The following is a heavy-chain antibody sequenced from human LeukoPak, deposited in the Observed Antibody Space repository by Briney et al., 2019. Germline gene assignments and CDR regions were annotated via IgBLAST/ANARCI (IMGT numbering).Heavy chain of an antibody. CDR1: GYTLSNHA. D-gene: IGHD2-21*01. CDR3: ARDSSEFRSLIPH. CDR2: ISADNGNT. V-gene: IGHV1-18*04. Sequence: ASVKVSCKGSGYTLSNHAFSWVRQAPGQGLEWMGWISADNGNTNHAQKFQGRVSLTTDTSTSTAYMELSSLRSEDTAVYYCARDSSEFRSLIPHWGQGTLVTVSS. J-gene: IGHJ1*01.